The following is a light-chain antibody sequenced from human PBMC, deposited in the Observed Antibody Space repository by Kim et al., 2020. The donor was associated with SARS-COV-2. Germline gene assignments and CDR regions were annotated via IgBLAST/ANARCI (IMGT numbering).Light chain of an antibody. CDR2: NDN. Sequence: QPVLTQPPSASGTPGQKITISCSGSSSNIGGNTVNWYQQLPGTAPRLLIYNDNQGPSGVPDRFSGSKSGTSASLTISGLQSEDEADYYCAAWDDSLNVVAFGGGTQLTVL. V-gene: IGLV1-44*01. CDR1: SSNIGGNT. CDR3: AAWDDSLNVVA. J-gene: IGLJ2*01.